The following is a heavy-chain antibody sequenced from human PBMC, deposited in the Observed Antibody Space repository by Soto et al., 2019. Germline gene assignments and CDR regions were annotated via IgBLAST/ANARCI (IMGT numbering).Heavy chain of an antibody. J-gene: IGHJ5*02. Sequence: QVQLVESWGGVVQPGRSLRLSWAASGFIFSSYGMHWVRQAPGKGLEGVAVIWYDGSNKYYADSVKGRFTISRDNSKNTLYLQMNSLRAEDTAVYYCAREVVITTDWFDPWGQGTLVTVSS. V-gene: IGHV3-33*01. CDR3: AREVVITTDWFDP. CDR2: IWYDGSNK. CDR1: GFIFSSYG. D-gene: IGHD3-22*01.